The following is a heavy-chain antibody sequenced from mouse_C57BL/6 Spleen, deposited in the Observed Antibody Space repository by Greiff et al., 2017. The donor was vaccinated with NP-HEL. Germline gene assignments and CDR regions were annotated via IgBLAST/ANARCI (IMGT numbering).Heavy chain of an antibody. CDR3: AKNRELTTVVADYAMDY. D-gene: IGHD1-1*01. V-gene: IGHV2-5*01. CDR1: GFSLTSYG. Sequence: QVQLMQSGPGLVQPSQSLSITCTVSGFSLTSYGVHWVRQSPGKGLEWLGVIWRGGSTDYNAAFMSRLSITKDNSKSQVFFKMNSLQADDTAIYYCAKNRELTTVVADYAMDYWGQGTSVTVSS. CDR2: IWRGGST. J-gene: IGHJ4*01.